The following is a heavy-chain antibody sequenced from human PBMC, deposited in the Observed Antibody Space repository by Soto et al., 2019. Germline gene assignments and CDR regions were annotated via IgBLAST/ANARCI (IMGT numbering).Heavy chain of an antibody. CDR2: IIPIFGTA. Sequence: SVKVSCKASGGTFSSYAISWVRQAPGQGLEWMGGIIPIFGTANYAQKFQGRVTITADESTSTAYMELSSLRSEDTAVYYCASSGALSFDWLHHDDSSGYSHGMDVWGQGTTVTVSS. V-gene: IGHV1-69*13. D-gene: IGHD3-22*01. J-gene: IGHJ6*02. CDR3: ASSGALSFDWLHHDDSSGYSHGMDV. CDR1: GGTFSSYA.